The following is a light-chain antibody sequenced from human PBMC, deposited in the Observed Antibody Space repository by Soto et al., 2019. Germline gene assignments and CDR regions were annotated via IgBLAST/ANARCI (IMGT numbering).Light chain of an antibody. CDR2: DVT. J-gene: IGLJ2*01. CDR1: SSDVGGYNY. CDR3: CSYAGSYTLV. V-gene: IGLV2-11*01. Sequence: QSALTQPRSVSGSPGQSVTISCTAPSSDVGGYNYVSWYQQHPGKAPKLMIYDVTKRPSGVPDRFSGSKSGNTASLTISGLQVGDEAEYFCCSYAGSYTLVFGGGTKLTVL.